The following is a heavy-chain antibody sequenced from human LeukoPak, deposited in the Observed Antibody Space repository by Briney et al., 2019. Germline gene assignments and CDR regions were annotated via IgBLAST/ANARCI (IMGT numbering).Heavy chain of an antibody. D-gene: IGHD2-2*01. CDR1: GFTFTDYY. Sequence: PGGSLRLSCAASGFTFTDYYMSWIRQAPGKGLEWLSYISSSGSIMYYADSVKGRFTISRDNAKESQYLQMNSLRAEDTAVYYCARPRYCSSTSCYEDAFDIWGQGTTVTVSS. V-gene: IGHV3-11*04. J-gene: IGHJ3*02. CDR3: ARPRYCSSTSCYEDAFDI. CDR2: ISSSGSIM.